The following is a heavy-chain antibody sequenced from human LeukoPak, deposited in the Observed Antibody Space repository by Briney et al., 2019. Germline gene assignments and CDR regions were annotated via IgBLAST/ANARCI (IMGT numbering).Heavy chain of an antibody. CDR1: GVSLSSYY. CDR3: ARGGYTYGPQGFDY. D-gene: IGHD5-18*01. J-gene: IGHJ4*02. Sequence: SETLSLTCTVSGVSLSSYYWSWIRQPPGKGLEWIGYLSDSGSTTYNPSLTSRVTISVDTSKNQFSLKLSSVTAADTAVYYCARGGYTYGPQGFDYWGQGTLVTVSS. V-gene: IGHV4-59*08. CDR2: LSDSGST.